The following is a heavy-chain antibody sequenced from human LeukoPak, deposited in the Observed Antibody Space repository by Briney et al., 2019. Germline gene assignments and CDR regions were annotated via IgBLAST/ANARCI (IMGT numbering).Heavy chain of an antibody. CDR2: IRYDGSNK. CDR1: GFTFSSYG. V-gene: IGHV3-30*02. J-gene: IGHJ4*02. CDR3: AKDSAQWEPRCFDY. Sequence: AGGSLRLSCAASGFTFSSYGMHWVRQAPGKGLEWVAFIRYDGSNKYYADSVKGRFTISRDNSKNTLYLQMNSLRAEDTAVYYCAKDSAQWEPRCFDYWGQGTLVTVSS. D-gene: IGHD1-26*01.